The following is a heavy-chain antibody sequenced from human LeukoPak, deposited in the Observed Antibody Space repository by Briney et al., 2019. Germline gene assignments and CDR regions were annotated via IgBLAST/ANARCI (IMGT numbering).Heavy chain of an antibody. Sequence: SETLSLTCTVSGSSISSGSYYWSWIRQPAGKGLEWIGRIYTSGSTNYNPSLKSRVTISVDTSKNQFSLKLSSVTAADTAVYYCARELSGYCSSTSCYREYNWFDPWGQGTLVTVSS. J-gene: IGHJ5*02. V-gene: IGHV4-61*02. CDR2: IYTSGST. D-gene: IGHD2-2*02. CDR1: GSSISSGSYY. CDR3: ARELSGYCSSTSCYREYNWFDP.